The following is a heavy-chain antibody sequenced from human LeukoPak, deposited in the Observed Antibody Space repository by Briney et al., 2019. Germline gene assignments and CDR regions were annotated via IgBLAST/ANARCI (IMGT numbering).Heavy chain of an antibody. Sequence: GGPLRLSCAASGFTFNNYAMSWVRQAPGKGLEWVAFIQYDGTKTNYAESVRGRFTISRDNSKNTLYLQMNSLRADDTAVFYCAKDGVILAPGESWYMDVWGSGTPVTVSS. V-gene: IGHV3-30*02. CDR3: AKDGVILAPGESWYMDV. CDR2: IQYDGTKT. J-gene: IGHJ6*03. D-gene: IGHD3-10*01. CDR1: GFTFNNYA.